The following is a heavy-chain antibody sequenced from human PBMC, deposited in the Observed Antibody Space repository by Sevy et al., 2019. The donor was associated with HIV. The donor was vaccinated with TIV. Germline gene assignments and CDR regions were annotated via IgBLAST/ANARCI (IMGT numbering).Heavy chain of an antibody. Sequence: SETLSLTCTVSGGSISSYYWSWIRQPAGKGLEWIGRIYNSGSTNYNPSLKSRVTMSVDTSKNQFSLKLGSVTAADTAVYYGATDPYDSSGYYYDYWGQGTLVTVSS. CDR1: GGSISSYY. CDR3: ATDPYDSSGYYYDY. CDR2: IYNSGST. V-gene: IGHV4-4*07. D-gene: IGHD3-22*01. J-gene: IGHJ4*02.